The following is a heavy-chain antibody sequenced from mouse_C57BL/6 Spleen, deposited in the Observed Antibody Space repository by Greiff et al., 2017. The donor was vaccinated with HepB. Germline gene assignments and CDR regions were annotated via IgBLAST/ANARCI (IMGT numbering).Heavy chain of an antibody. Sequence: DVMLVESGGGLVQPGGSLSLSCAASGFTFTDYYMSWVRQPPGKALEWLGFIRNKANGYTTEYSASVKGRFTISRDNSQSILYLQMNALRAEDSDTYYGARDIQTEYYLDDWGQGTTVTVSS. CDR1: GFTFTDYY. J-gene: IGHJ2*01. V-gene: IGHV7-3*01. CDR3: ARDIQTEYYLDD. CDR2: IRNKANGYTT.